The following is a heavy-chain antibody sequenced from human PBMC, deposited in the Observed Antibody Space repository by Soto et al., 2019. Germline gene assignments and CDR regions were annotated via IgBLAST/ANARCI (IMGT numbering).Heavy chain of an antibody. CDR2: INAGNGNT. V-gene: IGHV1-3*01. Sequence: ASVKVSCKASGYTFTSYAMHWVRQAPGQRLEWMGWINAGNGNTKYSQKFQGRVTITRDTSASTAYRELSSLRSEDTAVYYCARNLIDYDILTGDYIAYYIVSWSKATLVTSPQ. CDR1: GYTFTSYA. J-gene: IGHJ4*02. CDR3: ARNLIDYDILTGDYIAYYIVS. D-gene: IGHD3-9*01.